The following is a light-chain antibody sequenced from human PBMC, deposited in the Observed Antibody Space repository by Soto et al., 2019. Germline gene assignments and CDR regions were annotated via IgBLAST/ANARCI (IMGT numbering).Light chain of an antibody. CDR3: QQRSSWPGT. J-gene: IGKJ3*01. CDR1: QSVSSY. Sequence: EIVLTQSPATLSLSPGERATLSCRARQSVSSYLAWYQQKPGQAPRLLIYDASNRATGIPTRFSGSGSGTDFTLTISSLEPEDFAVYYCQQRSSWPGTFGPGTKVDIK. CDR2: DAS. V-gene: IGKV3-11*01.